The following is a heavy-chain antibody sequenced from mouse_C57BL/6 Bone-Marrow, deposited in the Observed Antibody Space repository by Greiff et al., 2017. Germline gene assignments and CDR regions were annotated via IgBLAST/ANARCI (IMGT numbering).Heavy chain of an antibody. J-gene: IGHJ2*01. CDR2: INPSTGGT. CDR1: GYSFTGYY. Sequence: VQLQQSGPELVKPGASVKISCKASGYSFTGYYMNWVKQSPEKSLEWIGEINPSTGGTTYNQKFKAKATLTVDKSSSTAYMQLKSLTSEYSAVYYCARDLLYYYGSSYFDYWGQGTTLTVSS. V-gene: IGHV1-42*01. D-gene: IGHD1-1*01. CDR3: ARDLLYYYGSSYFDY.